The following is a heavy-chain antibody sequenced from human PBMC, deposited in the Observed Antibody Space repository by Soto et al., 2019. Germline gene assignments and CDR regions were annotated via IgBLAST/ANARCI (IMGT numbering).Heavy chain of an antibody. Sequence: EVQLVESGGGLVKPGGSLRLSCAASGFTFSSYSMNWVRQAPGKGLEWVSSISSSSSYIYYADSVKGRFTISRDNAKNSLYLQMNSLRAEDTAVYYCASSGQWLGRSFDYWGQGTLVTVSS. CDR1: GFTFSSYS. J-gene: IGHJ4*02. D-gene: IGHD6-19*01. CDR3: ASSGQWLGRSFDY. CDR2: ISSSSSYI. V-gene: IGHV3-21*01.